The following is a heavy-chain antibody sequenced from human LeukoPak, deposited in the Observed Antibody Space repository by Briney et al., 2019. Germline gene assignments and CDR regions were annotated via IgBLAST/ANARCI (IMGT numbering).Heavy chain of an antibody. J-gene: IGHJ3*02. Sequence: ETLSLTCTVSGGSISSGGYYWSWIRQHPGKGLEWVANIKQDGSEKYYVDSVKGRFTISRDNAKNSLYLQMNSLRAEDTAVYYCARKYSSSLRAFDIWGQGTMVTVSS. CDR3: ARKYSSSLRAFDI. D-gene: IGHD6-6*01. CDR1: GGSISSGGYY. V-gene: IGHV3-7*01. CDR2: IKQDGSEK.